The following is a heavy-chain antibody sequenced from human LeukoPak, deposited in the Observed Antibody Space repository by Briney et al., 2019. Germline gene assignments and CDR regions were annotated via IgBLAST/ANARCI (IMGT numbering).Heavy chain of an antibody. J-gene: IGHJ5*02. CDR3: ARDLIQQLPRVAWFDP. CDR1: GGSISSYY. D-gene: IGHD6-13*01. Sequence: SETLSLTCTVSGGSISSYYWSWIRQPAGKGLEWIGRIYTSGSTNYNPYLKSRVTMSVDTSKNQFSLKLSSVTAADTAVYYCARDLIQQLPRVAWFDPWGQGTLVTVSS. CDR2: IYTSGST. V-gene: IGHV4-4*07.